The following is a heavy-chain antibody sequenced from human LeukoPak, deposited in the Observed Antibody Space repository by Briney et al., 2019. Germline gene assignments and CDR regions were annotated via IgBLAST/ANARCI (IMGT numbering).Heavy chain of an antibody. D-gene: IGHD5-12*01. V-gene: IGHV4-30-2*01. J-gene: IGHJ4*02. CDR2: TYHSGST. CDR3: ARGPGVATMYFDY. Sequence: SQTLSLTCAVSGGSISSGGYSWSWIRQPPGKGLEWIGYTYHSGSTYYNPSLKSRVTISVDRSKNQFSLKLSSVTAADTAVYYCARGPGVATMYFDYWGQGTLVTVSS. CDR1: GGSISSGGYS.